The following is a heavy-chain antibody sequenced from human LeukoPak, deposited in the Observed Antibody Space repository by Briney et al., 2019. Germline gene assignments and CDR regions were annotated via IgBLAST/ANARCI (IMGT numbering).Heavy chain of an antibody. CDR2: IYYSGST. Sequence: SETLSLTCTVSGGSISSGGYYWSWIRQHPGKGLEWIGYIYYSGSTYYNPSLKSRVTISVDTSKNQFSLKLSSVTAADTAVYFCARARNYVGERIEPWGQGTLVTVSS. CDR3: ARARNYVGERIEP. J-gene: IGHJ5*02. CDR1: GGSISSGGYY. V-gene: IGHV4-31*03. D-gene: IGHD1-7*01.